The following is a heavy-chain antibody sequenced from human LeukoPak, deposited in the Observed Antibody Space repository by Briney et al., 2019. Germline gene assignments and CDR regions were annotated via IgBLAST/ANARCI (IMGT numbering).Heavy chain of an antibody. D-gene: IGHD3-16*01. J-gene: IGHJ4*02. CDR1: GGSISSYY. CDR3: ARSQGARFDY. Sequence: PSETLSLTCTVSGGSISSYYWSWMRQPAGKGLEWIGRTYTTGSTNYNPSLRSRVTMSVDTSKNQFSLNLTSVTAADTAVYYCARSQGARFDYWGQGTLVTVSS. V-gene: IGHV4-4*07. CDR2: TYTTGST.